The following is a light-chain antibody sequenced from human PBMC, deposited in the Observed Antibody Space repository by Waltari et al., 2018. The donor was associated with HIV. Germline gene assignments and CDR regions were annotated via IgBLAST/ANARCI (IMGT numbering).Light chain of an antibody. CDR1: SSNIGNNY. CDR2: ANN. CDR3: GTWDSSLSAVV. Sequence: QSVLTQPPSVSAAPGQKVTISCSGSSSNIGNNYVSWYQQLPGTAPKLLIYANNNRPSGILYRFAGSKSGTSATLGITGLQTGDEADYYCGTWDSSLSAVVFGGGTKLTVL. V-gene: IGLV1-51*01. J-gene: IGLJ2*01.